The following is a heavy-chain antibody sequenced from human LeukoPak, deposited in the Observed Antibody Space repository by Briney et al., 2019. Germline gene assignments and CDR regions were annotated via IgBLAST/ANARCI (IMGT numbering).Heavy chain of an antibody. D-gene: IGHD1-26*01. CDR3: AREIEWELRGFDP. Sequence: ASVKVSCKASGYTFTGYYIHWVRQAPGQGLEWMGWINPKSGDTNYAQKFQDRVTMTRDTSISTAYMELSRLRFDDTAVYYCAREIEWELRGFDPWGQGTLVTVSS. V-gene: IGHV1-2*02. J-gene: IGHJ5*02. CDR2: INPKSGDT. CDR1: GYTFTGYY.